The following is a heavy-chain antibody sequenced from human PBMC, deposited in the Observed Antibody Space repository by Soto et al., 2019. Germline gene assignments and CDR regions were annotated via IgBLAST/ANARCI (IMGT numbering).Heavy chain of an antibody. J-gene: IGHJ4*02. CDR1: GFTFSSYS. CDR3: ARDLTGITGTKRGLDY. D-gene: IGHD1-20*01. Sequence: EVQLVESGGGLVQPGGSLSLSCAASGFTFSSYSMNWVRQAPGKGLEWVSYISSSSSTIYYADSVKGRFTISRDNAKNSLYLQMNSLRDEDTAVYYCARDLTGITGTKRGLDYWGQGTLVTVSS. V-gene: IGHV3-48*02. CDR2: ISSSSSTI.